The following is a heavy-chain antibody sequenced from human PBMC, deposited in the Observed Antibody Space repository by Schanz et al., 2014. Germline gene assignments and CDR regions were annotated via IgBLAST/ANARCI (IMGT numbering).Heavy chain of an antibody. J-gene: IGHJ4*02. CDR2: IYYSGST. D-gene: IGHD3-3*01. Sequence: QLQLQESGPGLVKPSETLSLTCTVSAGSISGSGYYWGWIRQPPGKGLEWIGTIYYSGSTYYDPSLEGRLPISVDPSKTHFSLKLNSVTAADTAVYYCARHWRRDYFDYWGRGTLVTVSS. CDR3: ARHWRRDYFDY. CDR1: AGSISGSGYY. V-gene: IGHV4-39*01.